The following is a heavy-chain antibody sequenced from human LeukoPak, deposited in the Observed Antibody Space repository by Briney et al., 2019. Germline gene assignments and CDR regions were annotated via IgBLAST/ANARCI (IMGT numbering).Heavy chain of an antibody. V-gene: IGHV4-59*01. CDR1: GGSINDYY. D-gene: IGHD3-10*02. Sequence: SETLSLTCALSGGSINDYYATWIRQAPGKGLEWIGYISNSGTTDYNPSLKSRVTMPVDTSQNEFSLKLTSVTAADTAMYYCARVVRGVSTSNCFDPWGQGTLVTVSS. J-gene: IGHJ5*02. CDR2: ISNSGTT. CDR3: ARVVRGVSTSNCFDP.